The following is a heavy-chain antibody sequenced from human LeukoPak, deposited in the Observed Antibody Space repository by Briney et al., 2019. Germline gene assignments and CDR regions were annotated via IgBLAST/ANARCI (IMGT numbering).Heavy chain of an antibody. V-gene: IGHV4-4*02. Sequence: SGTLSLTCGVSGGSITITNYWTWVRQPPGKGLEWIGEVNLQGGTNYNPSLMGRVAISVDTSENHISLQLTSVTAADTAVYYCAREGGPYRPLDYSGQGTLVTVSS. CDR1: GGSITITNY. CDR3: AREGGPYRPLDY. CDR2: VNLQGGT. J-gene: IGHJ4*02.